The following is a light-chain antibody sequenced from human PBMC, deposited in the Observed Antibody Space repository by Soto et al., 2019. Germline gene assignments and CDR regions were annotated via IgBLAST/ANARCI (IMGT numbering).Light chain of an antibody. CDR2: KAS. CDR1: QTISSW. J-gene: IGKJ4*02. V-gene: IGKV1-5*03. Sequence: DSQMTHPPPTLCVPVGDRVTITCRASQTISSWLACYQQKPGKAPKLLIYKASTLKSGVPSRFSGSGSRTEFTLTISILPPDVLVSYCYQHGNCHSDAFGGGTKVDIK. CDR3: QHGNCHSDA.